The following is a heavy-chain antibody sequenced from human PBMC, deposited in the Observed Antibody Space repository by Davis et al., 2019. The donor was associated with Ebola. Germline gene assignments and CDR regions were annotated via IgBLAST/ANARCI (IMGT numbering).Heavy chain of an antibody. V-gene: IGHV4-34*01. CDR2: ISHGGVS. CDR3: ARGRRYSYGPPRY. J-gene: IGHJ4*02. Sequence: SETLSLTCAVYGGSFSEYLWSWIRQSPGKGLEWIGKISHGGVSDYNPSLKSRVIISVDPSKNQFSLRMNSVTAADTAVYYCARGRRYSYGPPRYWGQGTLVTVSS. D-gene: IGHD5-18*01. CDR1: GGSFSEYL.